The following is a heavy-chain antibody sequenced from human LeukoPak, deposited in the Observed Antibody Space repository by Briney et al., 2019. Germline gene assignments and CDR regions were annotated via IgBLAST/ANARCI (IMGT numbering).Heavy chain of an antibody. CDR2: IIPIFGTA. CDR1: GGTFSSYA. Sequence: GASVKVSCKASGGTFSSYAISWVRQAPGQGLEWMGGIIPIFGTANYAQKFQGRVTITADESTSTAYMELSSLRSEDTAVYYCARGKGWKQHPYWYFDLWGRGTLVTVSS. D-gene: IGHD6-13*01. V-gene: IGHV1-69*13. J-gene: IGHJ2*01. CDR3: ARGKGWKQHPYWYFDL.